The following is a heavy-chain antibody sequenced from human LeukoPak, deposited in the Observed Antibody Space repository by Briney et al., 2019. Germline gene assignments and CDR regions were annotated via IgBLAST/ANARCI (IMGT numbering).Heavy chain of an antibody. D-gene: IGHD6-13*01. J-gene: IGHJ6*02. CDR1: GFTVSSNY. CDR2: IYSGGST. CDR3: ASSSRGTEQLVQGGYYYYGMDV. V-gene: IGHV3-53*01. Sequence: PGGSLRLSCAASGFTVSSNYMSWVRQAPGKGLEWVSVIYSGGSTYYADSVKGRFTISRDNSKNTLYLQMNSLRAEDTAVYYCASSSRGTEQLVQGGYYYYGMDVWGQGTTVTVSS.